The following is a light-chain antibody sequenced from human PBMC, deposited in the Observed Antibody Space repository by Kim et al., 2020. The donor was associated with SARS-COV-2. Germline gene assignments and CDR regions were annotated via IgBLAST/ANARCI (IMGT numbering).Light chain of an antibody. Sequence: ASVGDRVTITCRAIQSISTYLNWYQQKPGKAPKLLIYAASSLQSGVPSRFSGSGSGTDFTLTISSLQPEDFATYYCQQSYSTPPTFGGGTKVDIK. CDR2: AAS. J-gene: IGKJ4*01. CDR1: QSISTY. V-gene: IGKV1-39*01. CDR3: QQSYSTPPT.